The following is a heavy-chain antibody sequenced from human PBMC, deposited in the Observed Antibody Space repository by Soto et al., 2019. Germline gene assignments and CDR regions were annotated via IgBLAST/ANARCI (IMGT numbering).Heavy chain of an antibody. Sequence: GGSLRLSCAASGFTFSSYAMSWVRQAPGKGLEWVSAISGSGGSTYYADSVKGRFTISRDNSKNTLYLQMNSLRAEDTAVYYCAKVFESSIAARTVDYWGQGTLVTVSS. CDR3: AKVFESSIAARTVDY. J-gene: IGHJ4*02. D-gene: IGHD6-6*01. V-gene: IGHV3-23*01. CDR1: GFTFSSYA. CDR2: ISGSGGST.